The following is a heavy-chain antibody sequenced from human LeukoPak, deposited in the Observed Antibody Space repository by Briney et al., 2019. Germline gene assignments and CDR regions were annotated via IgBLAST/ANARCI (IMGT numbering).Heavy chain of an antibody. V-gene: IGHV4-34*01. J-gene: IGHJ4*02. CDR2: INHSGST. CDR3: ARGGYSYGNDY. CDR1: GGSFSGYY. D-gene: IGHD5-18*01. Sequence: KPSETLSLTCAVYGGSFSGYYWSWIRQPPGKGLEWIGEINHSGSTNYNPSLKSRVTISVDTSKNQFSLKLSSVTAADTAVYYCARGGYSYGNDYWGQGTLATVSS.